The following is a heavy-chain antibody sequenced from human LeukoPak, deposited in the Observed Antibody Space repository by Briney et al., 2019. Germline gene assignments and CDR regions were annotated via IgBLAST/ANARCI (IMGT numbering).Heavy chain of an antibody. CDR2: IYYSGST. D-gene: IGHD3-22*01. Sequence: PSETLSLTCTVSGGSISSYYWSWIRQPPGKGLEWIGYIYYSGSTNYNPSLKSRVAISVDTSKNQFSLKLSSVTAADTAVYYCAREMGDYYDSSGYFGYWGQGTLVTVSS. CDR1: GGSISSYY. CDR3: AREMGDYYDSSGYFGY. J-gene: IGHJ4*02. V-gene: IGHV4-59*01.